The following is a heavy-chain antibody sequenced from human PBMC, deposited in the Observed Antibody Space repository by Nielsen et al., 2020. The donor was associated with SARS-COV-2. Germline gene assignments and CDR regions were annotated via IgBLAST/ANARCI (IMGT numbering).Heavy chain of an antibody. CDR1: GYTFTGYY. Sequence: ASVKVSCKASGYTFTGYYMHWVRQAPGRGLEWMGRINPNSGGTNYAQKFQGRVTMTRNTSISTAYMELSSLRSEDTAVYYCARWETGTYYYGMDVWGQGTTVTVSS. CDR2: INPNSGGT. CDR3: ARWETGTYYYGMDV. V-gene: IGHV1-2*06. D-gene: IGHD1-1*01. J-gene: IGHJ6*02.